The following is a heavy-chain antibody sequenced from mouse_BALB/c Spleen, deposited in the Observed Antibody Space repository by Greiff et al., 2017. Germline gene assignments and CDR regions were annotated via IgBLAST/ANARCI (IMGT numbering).Heavy chain of an antibody. D-gene: IGHD1-1*01. CDR2: ISSGGSYT. CDR1: GFTFSSYA. Sequence: DVMLVESGGGLVKPGGSLKLSCAASGFTFSSYAMSWVRQSPEKRLEWVAEISSGGSYTYYPDTVTGRFTISRDNAKNTLYLEMSSLRSEDTAMYYCARDHYGSSYFDYWGQGTTLTVSS. CDR3: ARDHYGSSYFDY. J-gene: IGHJ2*01. V-gene: IGHV5-9-4*01.